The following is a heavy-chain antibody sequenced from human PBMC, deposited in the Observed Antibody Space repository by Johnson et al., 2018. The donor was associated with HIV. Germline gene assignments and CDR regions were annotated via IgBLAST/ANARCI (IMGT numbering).Heavy chain of an antibody. D-gene: IGHD1-1*01. CDR2: ISYDGSNK. CDR3: ARARNWNDDDAFDI. CDR1: GFTFSSYG. V-gene: IGHV3-30*03. J-gene: IGHJ3*02. Sequence: VQLVESGGGVVQPGRSLRLSCAASGFTFSSYGMHWVRQAPGKGLEWVAVISYDGSNKYYADSVKGRFTISRDNSKNTLYLQMNSRRAEDTAVYYCARARNWNDDDAFDIWGQGTMVTVSS.